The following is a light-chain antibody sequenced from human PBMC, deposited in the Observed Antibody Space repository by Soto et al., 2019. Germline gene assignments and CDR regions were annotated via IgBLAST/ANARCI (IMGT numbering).Light chain of an antibody. V-gene: IGKV4-1*01. J-gene: IGKJ4*01. CDR3: QQYYTSPLT. CDR1: HAVFTGSNSKTY. Sequence: IVLTHTPASPTVSLAARAPTNCTSSHAVFTGSNSKTYLAWYQQKPGQAPKXLMYWATARESGVPDRFRGSGFGTDLTLTITSVQAEDGELDDGQQYYTSPLTFGGGTKVDIK. CDR2: WAT.